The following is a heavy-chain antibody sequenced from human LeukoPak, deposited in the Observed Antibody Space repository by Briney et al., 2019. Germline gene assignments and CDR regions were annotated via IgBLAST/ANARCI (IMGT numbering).Heavy chain of an antibody. CDR2: IYYSGST. Sequence: AETQSLTCTVSVGSISSYYWRWVRQPPGKGLEWIGYIYYSGSTKDNPSLKSRVPISVETSKNHISLKPSYVTAADTAVYYCARYSPVVAATYWYFDLWGRGTLVTVSS. V-gene: IGHV4-59*01. J-gene: IGHJ2*01. CDR3: ARYSPVVAATYWYFDL. D-gene: IGHD2-15*01. CDR1: VGSISSYY.